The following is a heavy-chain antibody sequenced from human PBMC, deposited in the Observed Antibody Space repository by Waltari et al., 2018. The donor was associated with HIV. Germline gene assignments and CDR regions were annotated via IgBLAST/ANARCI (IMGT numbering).Heavy chain of an antibody. D-gene: IGHD3-22*01. CDR3: ARGINYDRRRWFDP. J-gene: IGHJ5*02. V-gene: IGHV4-34*01. Sequence: QVQLQQWGAGLLKPSETLSLTCAVYGGSFSGSYWSWIRQPPGKGLEWIGEINHSGSTNYNPSLKSRVTISVDTSKNQFSLKLSSVTAADTAVYYCARGINYDRRRWFDPWGQGTLVTVSS. CDR1: GGSFSGSY. CDR2: INHSGST.